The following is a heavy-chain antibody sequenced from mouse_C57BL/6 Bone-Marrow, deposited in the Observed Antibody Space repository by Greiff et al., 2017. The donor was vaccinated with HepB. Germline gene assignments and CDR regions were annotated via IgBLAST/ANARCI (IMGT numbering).Heavy chain of an antibody. D-gene: IGHD2-2*01. CDR2: IDPEKGDT. J-gene: IGHJ2*01. CDR1: GFNIKDDY. V-gene: IGHV14-4*01. CDR3: TTLYYGYDN. Sequence: EVQLQHSGAELVRPGASVKLSCTASGFNIKDDYMHWVKQRPEQGLEWIGWIDPEKGDTEYASKFQGKATITADTSSNNAYLQLSSLTSEDTAVYYCTTLYYGYDNWGQGTTLTVSS.